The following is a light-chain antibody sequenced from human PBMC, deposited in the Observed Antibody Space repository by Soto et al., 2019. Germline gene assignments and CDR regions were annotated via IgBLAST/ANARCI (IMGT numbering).Light chain of an antibody. Sequence: EIVLTQSPGTLSLSPGERATLSCRASQSVSSSYLAWYQQKPGQAPRLLIYGASTRATDIPDRFSGSGSGTDFTLTISRLEPEDFAVYYCRQYGSSPLYTFGQGTKLEI. CDR3: RQYGSSPLYT. V-gene: IGKV3-20*01. CDR1: QSVSSSY. CDR2: GAS. J-gene: IGKJ2*01.